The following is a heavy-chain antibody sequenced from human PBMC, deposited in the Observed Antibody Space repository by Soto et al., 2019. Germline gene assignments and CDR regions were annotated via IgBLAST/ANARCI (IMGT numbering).Heavy chain of an antibody. CDR1: GGSLSSGGFY. V-gene: IGHV4-31*03. J-gene: IGHJ5*02. CDR2: IYHSGST. CDR3: ARGPRSGAVCVGFFDP. Sequence: QVQLQESGPGLVKPSQTLSLTCTVSGGSLSSGGFYWSWIRQYPGKGLEWIGHIYHSGSTYYNPSLKSRVTISVDTSKSQFSLKMISVTGADTAVYYCARGPRSGAVCVGFFDPWGQGTLVNVSS. D-gene: IGHD1-26*01.